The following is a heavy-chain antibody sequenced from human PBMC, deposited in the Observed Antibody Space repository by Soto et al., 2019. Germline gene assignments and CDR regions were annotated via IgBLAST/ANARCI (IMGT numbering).Heavy chain of an antibody. Sequence: SETLSLTCTVSGGSISSYYWSWIRQPPGKGLEWIGYIYYSGSTNYNPSLKSRVTISVDTSKNQFSLKLSSVTAADTAVYYCARLTIAYYYGSGSYYKAPNNWFDPWGQGTLVTVSS. D-gene: IGHD3-10*01. J-gene: IGHJ5*02. V-gene: IGHV4-59*08. CDR2: IYYSGST. CDR1: GGSISSYY. CDR3: ARLTIAYYYGSGSYYKAPNNWFDP.